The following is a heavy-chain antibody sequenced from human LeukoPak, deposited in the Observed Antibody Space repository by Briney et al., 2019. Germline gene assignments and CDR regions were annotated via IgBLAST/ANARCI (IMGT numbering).Heavy chain of an antibody. V-gene: IGHV4-59*08. J-gene: IGHJ4*02. CDR2: IYYSGST. CDR3: ARDAITMVRGVNSRPYYLDY. D-gene: IGHD3-10*01. CDR1: GGSISSYY. Sequence: SETLSLTCTVSGGSISSYYWSWIRQPPGKGLEWIGYIYYSGSTNYNPSLKSRVTISVDTCKNQFSLKLSSVTAAYTAVYYCARDAITMVRGVNSRPYYLDYWGQGTLVTVSS.